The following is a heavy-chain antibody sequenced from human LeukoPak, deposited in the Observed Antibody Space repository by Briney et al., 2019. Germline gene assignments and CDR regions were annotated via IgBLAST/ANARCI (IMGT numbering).Heavy chain of an antibody. CDR2: IYYSGST. J-gene: IGHJ3*02. D-gene: IGHD3-22*01. Sequence: PSESLSLTCTVSGGSISSYYWSWIRQPPGQGRGWIGYIYYSGSTNYNPSLKSRVTISVDTSKNQFSLKLSSVTAADTAVYYCARGYYDSSGDAFDIWGQGTMVTVSS. CDR1: GGSISSYY. V-gene: IGHV4-59*08. CDR3: ARGYYDSSGDAFDI.